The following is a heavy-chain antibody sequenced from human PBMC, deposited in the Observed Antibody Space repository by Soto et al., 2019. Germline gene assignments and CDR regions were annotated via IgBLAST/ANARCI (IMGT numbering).Heavy chain of an antibody. V-gene: IGHV4-31*03. J-gene: IGHJ4*02. CDR3: ARGARDISGPHY. CDR2: MYFTGST. Sequence: QVQLQESGPGLVKPSQTLSLTCSVSGASVSTNGYYWSWIRQHPGQGLEWIGYMYFTGSTYYNPSLKSRVTMSLDTSKNQFSLKLNSVTAADTAIFYCARGARDISGPHYWGQGILVTVSS. D-gene: IGHD3-22*01. CDR1: GASVSTNGYY.